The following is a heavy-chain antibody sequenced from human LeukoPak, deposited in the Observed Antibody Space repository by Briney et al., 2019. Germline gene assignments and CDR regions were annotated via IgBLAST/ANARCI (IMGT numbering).Heavy chain of an antibody. CDR2: IIPIFGTA. V-gene: IGHV1-69*13. CDR1: GGTFSSYA. D-gene: IGHD3-10*01. Sequence: GASVKVSCKASGGTFSSYAISWVRQAPGQGLEWMGGIIPIFGTANYAQKFQGRVTITADESTSTAYMELSSLRSEDTAVYYCASYASGYNWLKAWGQGTLVTVSS. J-gene: IGHJ5*02. CDR3: ASYASGYNWLKA.